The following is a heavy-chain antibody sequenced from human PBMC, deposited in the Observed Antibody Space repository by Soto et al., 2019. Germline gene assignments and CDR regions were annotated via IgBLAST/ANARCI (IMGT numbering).Heavy chain of an antibody. D-gene: IGHD4-17*01. Sequence: PGGSLRLSCAASGFTFSNSAMNWVRQAPGKGLEWVSTISGSGGDTYYADSVEGRFTISRDNSKNTLFLQMNSLRAEDTAVYYCAKDLYGDYYFDYWGQGTLVTVSS. CDR1: GFTFSNSA. J-gene: IGHJ4*02. CDR2: ISGSGGDT. CDR3: AKDLYGDYYFDY. V-gene: IGHV3-23*01.